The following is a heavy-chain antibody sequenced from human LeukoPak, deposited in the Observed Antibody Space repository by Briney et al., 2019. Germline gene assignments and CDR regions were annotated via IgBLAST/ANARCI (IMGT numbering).Heavy chain of an antibody. CDR1: GYTFTSYG. CDR3: ARAHSYVGYYYMDV. V-gene: IGHV1-18*01. CDR2: ISAYNGNT. Sequence: GASVKVSCKASGYTFTSYGITWVRQAPGQGLEWMGWISAYNGNTNYAEKFQGGVTMTTDTSTSTVYMELRSLRSDDTAVYYCARAHSYVGYYYMDVWGKGTTVTVSS. D-gene: IGHD5-18*01. J-gene: IGHJ6*03.